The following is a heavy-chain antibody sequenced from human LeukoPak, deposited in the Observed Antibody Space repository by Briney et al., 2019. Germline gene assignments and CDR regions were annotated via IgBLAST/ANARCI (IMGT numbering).Heavy chain of an antibody. V-gene: IGHV4-31*03. D-gene: IGHD2-8*01. J-gene: IGHJ5*02. Sequence: SETLSLTCTVSGGSISSGGYYWSWIRQDPGKGLEWIGYIYYSGSTYYNPSLKSRVTISVDTSKNQSSLKLSSVTAADTAVYYCARCIREVTAFDPWGQGTLVTVSS. CDR1: GGSISSGGYY. CDR2: IYYSGST. CDR3: ARCIREVTAFDP.